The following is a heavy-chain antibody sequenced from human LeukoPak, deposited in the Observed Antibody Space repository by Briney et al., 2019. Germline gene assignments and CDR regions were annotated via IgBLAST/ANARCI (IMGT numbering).Heavy chain of an antibody. Sequence: PSETLSLTCTVSGGSISSYYWSWIRQPAGKGLEWIGRIYTSGSTNYNPSLKSRVTMSVDTSKNQFSLKLSSVTAADTAVYYCVTSIDLAGWGGFDVWGQGRMVTVSS. D-gene: IGHD1-26*01. CDR3: VTSIDLAGWGGFDV. J-gene: IGHJ3*01. CDR2: IYTSGST. CDR1: GGSISSYY. V-gene: IGHV4-4*07.